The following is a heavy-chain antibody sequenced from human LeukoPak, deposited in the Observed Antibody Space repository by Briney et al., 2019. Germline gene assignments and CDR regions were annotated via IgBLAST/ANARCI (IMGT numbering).Heavy chain of an antibody. D-gene: IGHD2-15*01. Sequence: GGSLTLSCAASGLIVSSTYMNWVRQAPGKGLDWVSVTFNGGSTYYEDSVTGRFSISRDNSKNTLNLQMNSLTVEDTAVYYCVREGGYGSGDTCFKWFDTWGQGILVTVSS. V-gene: IGHV3-53*01. CDR2: TFNGGST. CDR3: VREGGYGSGDTCFKWFDT. CDR1: GLIVSSTY. J-gene: IGHJ5*02.